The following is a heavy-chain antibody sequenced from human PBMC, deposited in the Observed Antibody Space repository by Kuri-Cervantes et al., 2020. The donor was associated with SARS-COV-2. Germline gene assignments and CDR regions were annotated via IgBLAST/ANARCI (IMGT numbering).Heavy chain of an antibody. Sequence: SVKVSCKASGYTFTSYAISWVRQAPGQGLEWMGGIIPIFGTANYAQKFQGRVTITADESTSTAYMELSSLRSEDTAVYYCARDIRYDYGDYRIGDYYYYMDVWGKGTTVTVSS. CDR3: ARDIRYDYGDYRIGDYYYYMDV. V-gene: IGHV1-69*13. CDR1: GYTFTSYA. D-gene: IGHD4-17*01. J-gene: IGHJ6*03. CDR2: IIPIFGTA.